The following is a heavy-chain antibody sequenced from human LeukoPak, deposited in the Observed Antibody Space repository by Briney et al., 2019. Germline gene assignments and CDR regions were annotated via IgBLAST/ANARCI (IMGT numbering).Heavy chain of an antibody. Sequence: GGSLRLSCAAPGFTFSSYGMHWVRQAPGKGLEWVSYISSSGSTIDYADSVKGRFTISRDNAKSSLYLQMNSLRAEDTAVYYCARSIPAGNRRWGQGTLVTVSS. V-gene: IGHV3-48*04. CDR2: ISSSGSTI. J-gene: IGHJ4*02. D-gene: IGHD2-2*01. CDR1: GFTFSSYG. CDR3: ARSIPAGNRR.